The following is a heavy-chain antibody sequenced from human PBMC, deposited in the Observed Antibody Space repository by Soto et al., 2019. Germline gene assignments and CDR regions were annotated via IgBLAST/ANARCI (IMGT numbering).Heavy chain of an antibody. J-gene: IGHJ3*01. V-gene: IGHV3-23*01. D-gene: IGHD4-4*01. CDR1: GLTSSTYA. Sequence: EVQLLESGGDLVQPGGSLRLSCAASGLTSSTYAMSWVRQAPGKGLEWVSGISGPGDDTYYAYYVKGRFTISRDNSKNTVYLQMNSLRGDDTAIYYCAKDRMSRNSVWDPFDVWGQGTMVTVSS. CDR2: ISGPGDDT. CDR3: AKDRMSRNSVWDPFDV.